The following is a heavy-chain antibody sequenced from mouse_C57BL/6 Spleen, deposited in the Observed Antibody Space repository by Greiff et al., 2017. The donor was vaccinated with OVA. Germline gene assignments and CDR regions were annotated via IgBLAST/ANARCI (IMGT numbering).Heavy chain of an antibody. CDR3: ARNGPGDYFDY. D-gene: IGHD1-1*02. CDR2: ISSGRSTI. V-gene: IGHV5-17*01. J-gene: IGHJ2*01. CDR1: GFTFSDYG. Sequence: VQLKESGGGLVKPGGSLKLSCAASGFTFSDYGMHWVRQAPEKGLEWVAYISSGRSTIYYADTVKGRFTISRDNAKNTLFLQMTRLRSEDTAMYYCARNGPGDYFDYWGQGTTLTVSS.